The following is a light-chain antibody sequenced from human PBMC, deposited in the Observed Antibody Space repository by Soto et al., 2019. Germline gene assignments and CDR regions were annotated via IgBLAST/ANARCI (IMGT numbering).Light chain of an antibody. V-gene: IGLV1-44*01. J-gene: IGLJ2*01. Sequence: QSVLTQPPSASGTPGQRVTISCSGSSSNIGGNTVNWYQQLPGTAPKLLIYSNNQRPSGVPDRFSGSKSGTSASLAISGLQSEYEADYYCAAWDDSLNVVFGGGTKLTVL. CDR1: SSNIGGNT. CDR2: SNN. CDR3: AAWDDSLNVV.